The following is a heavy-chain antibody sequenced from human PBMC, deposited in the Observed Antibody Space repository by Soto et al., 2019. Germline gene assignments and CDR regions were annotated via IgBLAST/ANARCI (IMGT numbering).Heavy chain of an antibody. CDR1: GGSIISRDYY. J-gene: IGHJ4*02. CDR3: ARHFYYFDY. Sequence: QLQLQESGPGLVKPSETLSLTCTVSGGSIISRDYYWGWVRQPPGKGLEWIGTIHHSGSTYYNPSLKSRLTVSVDTAKNQFSLRLSSVTAADTALYYCARHFYYFDYWGLGTLVTVTS. V-gene: IGHV4-39*01. CDR2: IHHSGST.